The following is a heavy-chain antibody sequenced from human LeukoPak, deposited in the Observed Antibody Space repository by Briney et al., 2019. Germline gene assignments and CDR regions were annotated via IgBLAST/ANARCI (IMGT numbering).Heavy chain of an antibody. V-gene: IGHV4-59*01. CDR3: AGGSGASWFDP. CDR2: IYNSGRS. CDR1: GGSISSGY. J-gene: IGHJ5*02. Sequence: SEALSLTCSVSGGSISSGYWSWIRQPPGKGLEWIAYIYNSGRSNYNPSLKSRVTISLDTSKNQFSLKLSSVTAADTAVYYCAGGSGASWFDPWGQGTLVTVSS. D-gene: IGHD2-8*02.